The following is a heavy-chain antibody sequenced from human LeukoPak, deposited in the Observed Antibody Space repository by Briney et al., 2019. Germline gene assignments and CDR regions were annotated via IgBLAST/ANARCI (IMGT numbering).Heavy chain of an antibody. CDR3: ARRYYDSSGYYYYP. CDR2: INPNSGGT. Sequence: GASVKFSFKASGYSFTAYYIHWVRPAPGHGLEWMGCINPNSGGTNYAQKFQGRVTMTRDTSINTVYMELSRLRSDDTAVYYCARRYYDSSGYYYYPWGQGTLVTVSS. J-gene: IGHJ5*02. D-gene: IGHD3-22*01. CDR1: GYSFTAYY. V-gene: IGHV1-2*02.